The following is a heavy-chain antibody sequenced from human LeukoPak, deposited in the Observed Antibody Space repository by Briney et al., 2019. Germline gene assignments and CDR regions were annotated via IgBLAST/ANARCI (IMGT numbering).Heavy chain of an antibody. J-gene: IGHJ5*02. CDR2: INHSGST. D-gene: IGHD3-16*01. CDR1: GGSFSGYY. CDR3: ARGRLGVYWFDP. Sequence: PSGALSLTCAVYGGSFSGYYWSWIRQPPGKGLEWIGEINHSGSTNYNPSLKSRVTISVDTSKNQFSLKLSSVTAADTAVYYCARGRLGVYWFDPWGQGTLVTVSS. V-gene: IGHV4-34*01.